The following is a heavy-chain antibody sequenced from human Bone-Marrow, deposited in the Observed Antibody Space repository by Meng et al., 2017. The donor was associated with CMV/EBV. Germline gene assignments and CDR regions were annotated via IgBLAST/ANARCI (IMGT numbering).Heavy chain of an antibody. CDR1: GGTFSSYA. J-gene: IGHJ3*02. V-gene: IGHV1-69*04. CDR3: AREITRYYCSSTSCAGSGTTRHGAFDI. CDR2: IIPILGIA. Sequence: SVKVSCKASGGTFSSYAISWVRQAPGQGLEWMGRIIPILGIANYAQKFQGRVTITADKSTSTAYMELSSLRSEDTAVYYCAREITRYYCSSTSCAGSGTTRHGAFDIWGQGTMVTVSS. D-gene: IGHD2-2*01.